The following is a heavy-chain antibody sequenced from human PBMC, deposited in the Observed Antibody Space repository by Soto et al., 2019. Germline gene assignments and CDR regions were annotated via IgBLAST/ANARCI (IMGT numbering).Heavy chain of an antibody. CDR3: AKVFVGRRYSSGPIDY. CDR2: ISGSGGST. Sequence: AGGSLRLSCAASGFTFSSYAMSWVRQAPGKGLEWVSAISGSGGSTYYADSVKGRFTISRDNSKNTLYLQMNSLRAEDTAVYYCAKVFVGRRYSSGPIDYWGQGTLVTVSS. CDR1: GFTFSSYA. V-gene: IGHV3-23*01. J-gene: IGHJ4*02. D-gene: IGHD6-19*01.